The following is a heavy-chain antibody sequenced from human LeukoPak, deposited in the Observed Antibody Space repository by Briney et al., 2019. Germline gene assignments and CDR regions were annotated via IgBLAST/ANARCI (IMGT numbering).Heavy chain of an antibody. CDR1: GYTFTSYG. D-gene: IGHD6-13*01. Sequence: PMASVKVSCKASGYTFTSYGISWVRQAPGQGLEWMGWISAYNGNTNYAQKLQGRVTMTTDTSTSTAYMELRSLRFDDTAVYYCARIGSSWAPGDAFDIWGQGTMVTVSS. J-gene: IGHJ3*02. V-gene: IGHV1-18*01. CDR2: ISAYNGNT. CDR3: ARIGSSWAPGDAFDI.